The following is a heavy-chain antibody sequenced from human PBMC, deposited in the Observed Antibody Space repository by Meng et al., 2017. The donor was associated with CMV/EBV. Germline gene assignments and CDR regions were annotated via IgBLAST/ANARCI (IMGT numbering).Heavy chain of an antibody. CDR3: ARGVGGWFDP. CDR2: INHIGST. V-gene: IGHV4-34*01. Sequence: PQEHVALLIPWDTLSLRCAVYGRSLSGYYWSWIRQPTGKGLEWIGEINHIGSTNYNPSLKSRVTISVDTSKNQFSLKLSSVTAADTAVYYCARGVGGWFDPWGQGTLVTVSS. CDR1: GRSLSGYY. J-gene: IGHJ5*02. D-gene: IGHD1-26*01.